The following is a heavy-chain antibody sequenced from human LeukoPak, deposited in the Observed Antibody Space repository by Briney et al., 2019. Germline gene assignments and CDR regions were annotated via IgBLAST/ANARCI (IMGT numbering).Heavy chain of an antibody. CDR2: IYYSGST. CDR3: ARASRGGKYYYDSSGYSSLGY. Sequence: SETLSLTCTVSGGSISSSSYYWGWIRQPPGKGLEWIGSIYYSGSTYYNPSLKSRVTISVDTSKNQFSLKLSSVTAADTAVYYCARASRGGKYYYDSSGYSSLGYWGQGTLVTVSS. J-gene: IGHJ4*02. D-gene: IGHD3-22*01. V-gene: IGHV4-39*07. CDR1: GGSISSSSYY.